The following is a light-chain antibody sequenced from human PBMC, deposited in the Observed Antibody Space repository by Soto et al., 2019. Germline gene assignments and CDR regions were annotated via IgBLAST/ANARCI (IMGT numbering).Light chain of an antibody. CDR1: QSVSSN. J-gene: IGKJ4*01. CDR3: QQYNNWLT. Sequence: EIVMTQSPATLSVSPGERATISCRASQSVSSNLAWYQQKPGQAPRLLIYGASTSATGIPARFSGSGSGTEFTLIISSLQSEDFAVYYCQQYNNWLTFGGGTKVEIK. CDR2: GAS. V-gene: IGKV3-15*01.